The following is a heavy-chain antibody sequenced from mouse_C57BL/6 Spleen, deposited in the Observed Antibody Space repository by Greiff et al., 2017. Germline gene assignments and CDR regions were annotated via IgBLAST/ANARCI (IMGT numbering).Heavy chain of an antibody. CDR1: GYTFTSYW. CDR3: ARSYGNRGYYFDY. Sequence: QVQLQQSGAELAKPGASVKLSCKASGYTFTSYWMHWVKQRPGQGLEWIGYINPSSGYTKYNQKFKDKATLTADKSSSTAYMQLSSRTYEDSAVYYCARSYGNRGYYFDYWGQGTTLTVSS. J-gene: IGHJ2*01. CDR2: INPSSGYT. D-gene: IGHD2-1*01. V-gene: IGHV1-7*01.